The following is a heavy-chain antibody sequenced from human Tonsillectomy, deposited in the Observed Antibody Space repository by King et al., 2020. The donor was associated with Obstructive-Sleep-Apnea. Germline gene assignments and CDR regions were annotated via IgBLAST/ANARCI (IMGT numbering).Heavy chain of an antibody. V-gene: IGHV3-9*01. CDR2: LSWNSDRV. CDR1: GFTFDDYA. CDR3: AKGSGSDSSHWFDP. Sequence: DVQLVESGGGLVQPGRSLRLSCAASGFTFDDYAMHWVRQAPGKGLEWVSDLSWNSDRVGYADSVKGRFTISRDNAKNSLYLQMNSLRAEDTALYYCAKGSGSDSSHWFDPWGQGTLVTVSS. J-gene: IGHJ5*02. D-gene: IGHD3-10*01.